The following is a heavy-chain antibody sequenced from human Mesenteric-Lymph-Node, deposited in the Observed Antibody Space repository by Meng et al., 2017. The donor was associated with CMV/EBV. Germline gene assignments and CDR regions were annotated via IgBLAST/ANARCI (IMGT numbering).Heavy chain of an antibody. Sequence: GGSLRLSCAASGFTFDDYAMHWVRQAPGKGLEWVSSTSWNSDSIGYADSVKGRFTISRDNANNSLYLQMENLREEDTALYYCAKGPYSSSRTPFDCWGQGTLVTVSS. D-gene: IGHD6-13*01. CDR1: GFTFDDYA. J-gene: IGHJ4*02. V-gene: IGHV3-9*01. CDR3: AKGPYSSSRTPFDC. CDR2: TSWNSDSI.